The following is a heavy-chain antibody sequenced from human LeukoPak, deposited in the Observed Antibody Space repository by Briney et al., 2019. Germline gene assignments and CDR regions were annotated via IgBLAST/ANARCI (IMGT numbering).Heavy chain of an antibody. Sequence: GGSLRLSCAASGFTVSSNYMSWVRQAPGKGLEWVSSISSSSSNIYYADSVKGRFTISRDNAKNSLYLQMNSLRAEGTAVYYCARGPIVAPDYWGQGTLVTVSS. D-gene: IGHD5-12*01. V-gene: IGHV3-21*01. CDR1: GFTVSSNY. CDR2: ISSSSSNI. J-gene: IGHJ4*02. CDR3: ARGPIVAPDY.